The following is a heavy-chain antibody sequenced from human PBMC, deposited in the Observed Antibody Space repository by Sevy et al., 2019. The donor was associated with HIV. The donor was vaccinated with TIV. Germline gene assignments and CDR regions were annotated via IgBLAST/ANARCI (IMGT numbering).Heavy chain of an antibody. Sequence: ASVKVSCKASGYTFTSYGISWVRQAPGQGLEWMGWISAYNGNTNYAQKLQGRVTMTTDTSTSTAYMELRSLRSDDTAVYYCARDHLAVAGSYYYYYSMDVWGQGTTVTVSS. J-gene: IGHJ6*02. D-gene: IGHD6-19*01. V-gene: IGHV1-18*01. CDR2: ISAYNGNT. CDR3: ARDHLAVAGSYYYYYSMDV. CDR1: GYTFTSYG.